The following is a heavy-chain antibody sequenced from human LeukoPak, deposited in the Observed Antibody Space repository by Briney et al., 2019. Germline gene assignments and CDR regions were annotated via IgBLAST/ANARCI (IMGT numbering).Heavy chain of an antibody. Sequence: GGSLRLSCAATGFSFRSYWMNWVRQAPGKGLEWLAIIKQDGSEKHYKGSVEGRFTISRDNAKNSLHLQMNSLRAEDTVVYYCAGGSGYLITSWGQGTLVTVSS. CDR3: AGGSGYLITS. CDR2: IKQDGSEK. D-gene: IGHD3-9*01. J-gene: IGHJ5*02. V-gene: IGHV3-7*01. CDR1: GFSFRSYW.